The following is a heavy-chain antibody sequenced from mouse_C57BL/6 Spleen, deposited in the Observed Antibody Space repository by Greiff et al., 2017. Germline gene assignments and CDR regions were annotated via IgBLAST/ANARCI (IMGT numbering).Heavy chain of an antibody. J-gene: IGHJ1*03. D-gene: IGHD1-1*01. CDR1: GYTFTSYG. CDR2: IYPRSGNT. CDR3: ARHGSSLGYFDV. V-gene: IGHV1-81*01. Sequence: VKLMESGAELARPGASVKLSCKASGYTFTSYGISWVKQRTGQGLEWIGEIYPRSGNTYYNEKFKGKATLTADKSSSTAYMELRSLTSEDSAVYFCARHGSSLGYFDVWGTGTTVTVSS.